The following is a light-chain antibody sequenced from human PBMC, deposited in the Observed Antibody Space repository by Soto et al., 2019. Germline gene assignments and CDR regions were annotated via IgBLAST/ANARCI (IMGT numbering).Light chain of an antibody. CDR1: SSDVGGSNL. CDR2: DVN. J-gene: IGLJ1*01. CDR3: SSYKSSSTLPYV. V-gene: IGLV2-14*01. Sequence: QSALTQPASVSGSPGQSITISCTGTSSDVGGSNLVSWYQQYPDKAPKLMIFDVNTRASGVSNRFSGSKSGNTASLTISGLQAEDEADYYCSSYKSSSTLPYVFGTGTKVTVL.